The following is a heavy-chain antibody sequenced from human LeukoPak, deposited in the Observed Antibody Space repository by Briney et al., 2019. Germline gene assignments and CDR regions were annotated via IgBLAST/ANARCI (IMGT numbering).Heavy chain of an antibody. V-gene: IGHV4-39*07. CDR1: GGSISSSSYY. Sequence: KTSETLSLTCTVSGGSISSSSYYWGWIRQPPGKGLEWIGSIYYSGSTNYNPSLKSRVTISVDTSKNQFSLKLSSVTAADTAVYYCARVPHWYFDLWGRGTLVTVSS. J-gene: IGHJ2*01. CDR2: IYYSGST. CDR3: ARVPHWYFDL.